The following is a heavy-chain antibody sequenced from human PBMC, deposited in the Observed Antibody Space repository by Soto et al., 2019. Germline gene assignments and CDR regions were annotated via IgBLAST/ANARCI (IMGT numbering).Heavy chain of an antibody. J-gene: IGHJ6*03. V-gene: IGHV3-11*01. D-gene: IGHD3-10*01. Sequence: QVQLVESGGGLVKPGGSLRLSCAASGFTFSDYYMSWIRQAPGKGLEWVSYISSSGSTIYYADSVKGRFTISRDNAKNSPYLQMNSLRAEDTAVYYCATRPLWFGESPTYYYYMDVWGKGTTVTVSS. CDR2: ISSSGSTI. CDR3: ATRPLWFGESPTYYYYMDV. CDR1: GFTFSDYY.